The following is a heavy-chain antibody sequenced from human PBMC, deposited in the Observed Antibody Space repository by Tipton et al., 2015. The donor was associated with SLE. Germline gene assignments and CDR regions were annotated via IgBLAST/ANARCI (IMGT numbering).Heavy chain of an antibody. CDR3: ARRNCNTAEYYQH. CDR2: IYYSGST. CDR1: GCSISSSSYY. Sequence: LRLSCTVSGCSISSSSYYWGWIRQPPGKGLEWIGSIYYSGSTYYNPSLKSRVTISVDTPKNQFSLKLSSVTAADTAVYYCARRNCNTAEYYQHWGQGSLVTVSS. V-gene: IGHV4-39*07. J-gene: IGHJ1*01. D-gene: IGHD1/OR15-1a*01.